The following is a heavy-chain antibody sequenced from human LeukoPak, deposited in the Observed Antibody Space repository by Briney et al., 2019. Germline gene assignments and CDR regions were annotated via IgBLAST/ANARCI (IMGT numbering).Heavy chain of an antibody. CDR2: ISAYNGNT. D-gene: IGHD3-22*01. V-gene: IGHV1-18*01. J-gene: IGHJ1*01. CDR3: ARVENYYDSSGYYPFQH. Sequence: ASVKVSCKASGYTFTSYGISWVRQAPGQGLEWMGWISAYNGNTNYAQKLQGRVTITTDESTSTAYMELSSLRSEDTAVYYCARVENYYDSSGYYPFQHWGQGTLVTVSS. CDR1: GYTFTSYG.